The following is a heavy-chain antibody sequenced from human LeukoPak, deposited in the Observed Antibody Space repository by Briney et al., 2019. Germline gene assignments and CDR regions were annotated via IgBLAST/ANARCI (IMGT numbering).Heavy chain of an antibody. CDR3: AREGYCSGGSCYPEYFQH. D-gene: IGHD2-15*01. Sequence: SETLSLTCAVYGGSFSGYYWSWIRQPPGKGLEWIGEINHSGSTNYNPSLKSRVTISVDTSKNQFSLKLSSVTAADTAVYYSAREGYCSGGSCYPEYFQHWGQGTLVTVSS. V-gene: IGHV4-34*01. J-gene: IGHJ1*01. CDR1: GGSFSGYY. CDR2: INHSGST.